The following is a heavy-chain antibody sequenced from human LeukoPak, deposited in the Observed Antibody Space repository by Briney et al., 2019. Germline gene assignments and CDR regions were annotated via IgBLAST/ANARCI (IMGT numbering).Heavy chain of an antibody. D-gene: IGHD6-19*01. CDR1: GYTFTSYD. CDR3: ARGKRGGWYWTQQRHHDAFDI. CDR2: MNPNSGNT. V-gene: IGHV1-8*01. J-gene: IGHJ3*02. Sequence: GASVKVSCKASGYTFTSYDINWVRQATGQGLEWMGWMNPNSGNTGYAQKFQGRVTMTRNTSISTAYMELSSLRSEDTAVYYCARGKRGGWYWTQQRHHDAFDIWGQGTMVTVSS.